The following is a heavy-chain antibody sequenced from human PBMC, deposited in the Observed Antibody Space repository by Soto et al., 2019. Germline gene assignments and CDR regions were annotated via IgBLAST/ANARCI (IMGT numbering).Heavy chain of an antibody. CDR1: GFTFSSYW. CDR3: VRGEGGWETY. Sequence: EVQLMESGGGLVQPGGSLRLSCAASGFTFSSYWMHWVRQAPGRGLVWVSRINSDGSSTTYADSVKGRFTISRDNAKNTLYLQMNSLRAEDTAVYYCVRGEGGWETYWGQGTLVTVSS. D-gene: IGHD6-19*01. J-gene: IGHJ4*02. CDR2: INSDGSST. V-gene: IGHV3-74*01.